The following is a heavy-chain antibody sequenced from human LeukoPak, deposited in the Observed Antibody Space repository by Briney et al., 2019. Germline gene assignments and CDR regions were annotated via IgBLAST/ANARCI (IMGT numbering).Heavy chain of an antibody. CDR3: AKDRGKYYYDSSGYNY. CDR1: GFTFSSYA. D-gene: IGHD3-22*01. CDR2: ISGSGGST. Sequence: GGSLRLSCAASGFTFSSYAMSWVRQAPGKGLEWVSAISGSGGSTYYADSVKGRFTISRDNSKNTLYLQMNSLRAEDTAVYYCAKDRGKYYYDSSGYNYWGQGTLVTVSS. V-gene: IGHV3-23*01. J-gene: IGHJ4*02.